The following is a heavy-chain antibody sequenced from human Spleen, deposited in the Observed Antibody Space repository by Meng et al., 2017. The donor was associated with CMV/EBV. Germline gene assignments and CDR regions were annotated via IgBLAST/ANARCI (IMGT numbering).Heavy chain of an antibody. D-gene: IGHD3-10*01. V-gene: IGHV3-30*02. Sequence: GESLKISCAASGFTFSSYGMHWVRQAPGKGLEWVAFIRFDESNKYNSDSVKDRFTISRDNYRNTLYLQMNSLRPEDTAVYYCAKDRMAAFYYGSGSYDYWGQGTVVTVSS. J-gene: IGHJ4*02. CDR2: IRFDESNK. CDR3: AKDRMAAFYYGSGSYDY. CDR1: GFTFSSYG.